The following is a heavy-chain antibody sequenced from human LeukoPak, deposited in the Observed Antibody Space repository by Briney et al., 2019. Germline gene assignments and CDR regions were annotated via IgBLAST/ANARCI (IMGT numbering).Heavy chain of an antibody. CDR1: GYTFTGYY. CDR3: ARSGYYGSGSYYRFDY. Sequence: GASVKVSCKASGYTFTGYYMHWVRQAPGQGLEWMGWINPNSGGTNYAQKFQGRVTMTRDTSISTAYMELSRLRSEDTAVYYCARSGYYGSGSYYRFDYWGQGTLVTVSS. D-gene: IGHD3-10*01. J-gene: IGHJ4*02. V-gene: IGHV1-2*02. CDR2: INPNSGGT.